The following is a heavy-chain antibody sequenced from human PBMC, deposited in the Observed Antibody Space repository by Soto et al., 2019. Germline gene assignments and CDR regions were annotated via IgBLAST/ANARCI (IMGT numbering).Heavy chain of an antibody. CDR3: ARQAARNYIDS. Sequence: GSLSLSCVASGFTFSDYSMSWIRQAPGKGLEWLAFIDSRGRTLSYADSVRGRFTISRDNAENSVYLQMDSLRADDTAVYYCARQAARNYIDSWGQGNSVTVSS. D-gene: IGHD6-6*01. CDR1: GFTFSDYS. V-gene: IGHV3-11*01. CDR2: IDSRGRTL. J-gene: IGHJ4*02.